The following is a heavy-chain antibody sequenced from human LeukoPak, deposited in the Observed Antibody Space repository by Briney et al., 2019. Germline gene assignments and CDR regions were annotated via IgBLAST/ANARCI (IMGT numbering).Heavy chain of an antibody. J-gene: IGHJ4*02. CDR3: ARSGGYSSGWIYFDY. CDR1: GGSISSYY. D-gene: IGHD6-19*01. CDR2: IYYSGST. V-gene: IGHV4-59*08. Sequence: SETLSLTCTVSGGSISSYYWSWIRQPPGKGLEWIGYIYYSGSTNYNPSLKSRVTISVDTSKNQFSLKLSSVTAADTAVYYCARSGGYSSGWIYFDYWGQGTLVTVSS.